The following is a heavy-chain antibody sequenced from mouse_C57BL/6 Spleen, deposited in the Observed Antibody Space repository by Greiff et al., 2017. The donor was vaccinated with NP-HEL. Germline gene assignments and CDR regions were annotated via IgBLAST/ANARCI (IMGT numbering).Heavy chain of an antibody. CDR1: GYTFTSYD. CDR3: TRGQIRFRFAY. J-gene: IGHJ3*01. D-gene: IGHD3-2*02. Sequence: VQLQQSGPELVQPGASVKLSCKASGYTFTSYDINWVKQRPGQGLEWIGWIYPRAGSTKYTEKFKDKATLTVDTSSSTAYMELNSLTSEDSAVYSWTRGQIRFRFAYWGQGTLVTVSA. CDR2: IYPRAGST. V-gene: IGHV1-85*01.